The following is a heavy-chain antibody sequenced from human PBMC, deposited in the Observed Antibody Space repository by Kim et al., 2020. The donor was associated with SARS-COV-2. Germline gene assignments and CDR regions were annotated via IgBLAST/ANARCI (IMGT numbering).Heavy chain of an antibody. CDR2: IYYSGST. V-gene: IGHV4-59*01. Sequence: SETLSLTCTVSGGSISSYYWSWIRQPPGKGLEWIGYIYYSGSTNYNPSLKSRVTISVDTSKNQFSLKLSSVTAADTAVYYCARLLVYYYDSSGSRTNWFDPWGQGTLVTVSS. J-gene: IGHJ5*02. CDR3: ARLLVYYYDSSGSRTNWFDP. CDR1: GGSISSYY. D-gene: IGHD3-22*01.